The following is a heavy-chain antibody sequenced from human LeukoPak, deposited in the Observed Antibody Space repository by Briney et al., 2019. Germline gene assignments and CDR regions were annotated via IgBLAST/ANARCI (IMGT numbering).Heavy chain of an antibody. CDR1: GYSISSGYY. Sequence: PSETLSLTCAVSGYSISSGYYWGWIRQPAGKGLEWIGRIYTSGSTNYNPSLKSRVTMSVDTSKNQFSLKLSSVTAADTAVYYCASNTYCSGGSCNRIWGQGTLVTVSS. V-gene: IGHV4-4*07. D-gene: IGHD2-15*01. CDR2: IYTSGST. CDR3: ASNTYCSGGSCNRI. J-gene: IGHJ4*02.